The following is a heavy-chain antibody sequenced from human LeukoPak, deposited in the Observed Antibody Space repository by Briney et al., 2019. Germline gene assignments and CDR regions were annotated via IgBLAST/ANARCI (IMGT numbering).Heavy chain of an antibody. CDR1: GYTFTSYG. Sequence: ASVKVSCKASGYTFTSYGISWVRQAPGQGLEWMGWISAYNGNTNYAQRLQGRVTMTTGTSTSTAYMELRSLRSDDTAVYYCASGGITTVRGVITHMRYWGQGTLVTVSS. CDR2: ISAYNGNT. J-gene: IGHJ4*02. V-gene: IGHV1-18*01. CDR3: ASGGITTVRGVITHMRY. D-gene: IGHD3-10*01.